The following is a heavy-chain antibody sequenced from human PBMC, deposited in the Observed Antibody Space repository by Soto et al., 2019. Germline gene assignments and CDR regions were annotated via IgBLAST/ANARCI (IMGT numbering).Heavy chain of an antibody. Sequence: ASVKGSCKVAGYTLTELSMHWVRQAPGKGLEWMGGLDPEDGETIYAQKFQGRVTMTEDTSTDTAYMELSSLRSEDTAVYYCATDRSYDILTGPDAFDIWGQGTMVNVSS. CDR1: GYTLTELS. CDR2: LDPEDGET. V-gene: IGHV1-24*01. J-gene: IGHJ3*02. D-gene: IGHD3-9*01. CDR3: ATDRSYDILTGPDAFDI.